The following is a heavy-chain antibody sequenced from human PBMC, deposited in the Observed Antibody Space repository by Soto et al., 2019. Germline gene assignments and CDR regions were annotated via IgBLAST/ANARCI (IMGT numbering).Heavy chain of an antibody. Sequence: PSETLSLTCTVSGGSISSYYWSRIRQSPGKGLEWIGYIYYTGYTNYNPSLKSRVTMSVDTSKNQFSLKLSSVTAADTAVYYCARHLTYCSAGSCYSDFPYYGMDVWGQGTTVTVSS. J-gene: IGHJ6*02. V-gene: IGHV4-59*08. CDR1: GGSISSYY. D-gene: IGHD2-15*01. CDR3: ARHLTYCSAGSCYSDFPYYGMDV. CDR2: IYYTGYT.